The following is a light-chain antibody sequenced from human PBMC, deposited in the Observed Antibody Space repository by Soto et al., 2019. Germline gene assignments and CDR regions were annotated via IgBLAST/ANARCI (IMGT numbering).Light chain of an antibody. J-gene: IGLJ1*01. CDR1: SSDVGGYNY. CDR3: ASYADSSSDFEV. Sequence: SALTQPPSASGSPGQSVTISCTGTSSDVGGYNYVSWYQQHPGKAPKLIIYEVSQRPSGVPDRFSGSKSGNTASLTVSGLRAEDEAGYYCASYADSSSDFEVFGTGTKVTVL. V-gene: IGLV2-8*01. CDR2: EVS.